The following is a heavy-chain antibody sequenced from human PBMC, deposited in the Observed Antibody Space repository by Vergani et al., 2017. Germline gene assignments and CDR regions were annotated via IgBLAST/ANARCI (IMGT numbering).Heavy chain of an antibody. J-gene: IGHJ6*02. CDR1: GDSISSSNW. CDR3: ARNHAGQGYCDCGGGSYYYGMDV. V-gene: IGHV4-4*03. CDR2: IDHSGTT. Sequence: QVQLPESGPGLVKPPGTLSLTCAVSGDSISSSNWWSWVRQSPGKGLEWIGEIDHSGTTNYNPSLESRVTISLDKSKNHFSLRLSSVTAADTAVYYCARNHAGQGYCDCGGGSYYYGMDVWGQGTTVTVSS. D-gene: IGHD2-21*02.